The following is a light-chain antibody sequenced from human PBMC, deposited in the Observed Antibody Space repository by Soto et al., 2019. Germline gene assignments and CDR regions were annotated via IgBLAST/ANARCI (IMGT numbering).Light chain of an antibody. CDR1: QSISSW. V-gene: IGKV1-5*01. Sequence: DIQMTQSPSTLSASVGARVTITCRASQSISSWLAWYQQKPGKAPKVLIHDASSLASGVPSRFSGSGSGTEFTLTISSLQPDDFATYYCQEYNGYSQTFGQGTKVEIK. CDR3: QEYNGYSQT. J-gene: IGKJ1*01. CDR2: DAS.